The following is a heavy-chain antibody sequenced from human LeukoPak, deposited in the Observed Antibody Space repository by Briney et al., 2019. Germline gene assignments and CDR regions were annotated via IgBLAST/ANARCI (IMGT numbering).Heavy chain of an antibody. CDR1: GGSIKSYF. CDR2: IYPTGST. Sequence: KASETLSLTCTVSGGSIKSYFWNWIRQPPGKGLEWIGYIYPTGSTHSSPSLKRRVAISVDTSKNQFSLKLSSVTAADTAVYYCARDGGESLSTFDYWGQGSLVTVSS. CDR3: ARDGGESLSTFDY. D-gene: IGHD2-21*01. V-gene: IGHV4-59*01. J-gene: IGHJ4*02.